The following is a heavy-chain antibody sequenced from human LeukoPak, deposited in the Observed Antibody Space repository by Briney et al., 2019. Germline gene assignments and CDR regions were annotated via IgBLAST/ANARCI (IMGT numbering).Heavy chain of an antibody. CDR3: AKTALAVAGIVPVESELDY. CDR2: INSDGSII. J-gene: IGHJ4*02. D-gene: IGHD6-19*01. V-gene: IGHV3-74*01. CDR1: GFTFSSYW. Sequence: GGSLRLSCAASGFTFSSYWMHWVRQVPGKGLVWVSRINSDGSIISYADSVKGRFTISRDNAKNTLYLQMNSLRAEDTAVYYCAKTALAVAGIVPVESELDYWGQGTLVTVSS.